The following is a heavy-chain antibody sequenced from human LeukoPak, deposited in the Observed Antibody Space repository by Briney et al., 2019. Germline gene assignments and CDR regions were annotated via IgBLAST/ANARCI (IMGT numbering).Heavy chain of an antibody. CDR2: LRGNGDA. J-gene: IGHJ4*02. Sequence: GGSLRLSCVASGFTFSSYAMSWVRETPARGLERVSSLRGNGDAFYADSVKGRFTLSRDESRNTVYLQLNKLRVEDTAIYYCAKASWVSTADAVLWGQGTVVTVSS. V-gene: IGHV3-23*01. CDR3: AKASWVSTADAVL. D-gene: IGHD3-16*01. CDR1: GFTFSSYA.